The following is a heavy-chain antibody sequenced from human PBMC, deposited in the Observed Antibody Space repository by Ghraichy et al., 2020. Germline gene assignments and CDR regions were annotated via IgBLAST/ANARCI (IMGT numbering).Heavy chain of an antibody. CDR2: IYSGDSDT. CDR3: ASQQGSSSWFVFDY. Sequence: GESLNISCKGSGYSFTSYWIGWVRQMPGKGLEWLGVIYSGDSDTRYSPAFQGQVTIPADKSISTAYLQWSSLKASDTAMYYGASQQGSSSWFVFDYWGQGTLVTVSS. CDR1: GYSFTSYW. V-gene: IGHV5-51*01. D-gene: IGHD6-13*01. J-gene: IGHJ4*02.